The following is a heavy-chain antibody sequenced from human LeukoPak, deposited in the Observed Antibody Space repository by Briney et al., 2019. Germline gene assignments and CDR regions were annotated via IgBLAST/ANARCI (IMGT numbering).Heavy chain of an antibody. Sequence: SETLSLTCTVSGGSISSYYWSWIRQPPGKGLEWIGYIYYSGSTNYNPSLKSRVTISVDTSKNQFSLKLSSVTAADTAVYYCARGGSPPYYYDSSGYYNYWGQGTLVTVSS. J-gene: IGHJ4*02. CDR3: ARGGSPPYYYDSSGYYNY. CDR1: GGSISSYY. CDR2: IYYSGST. V-gene: IGHV4-59*12. D-gene: IGHD3-22*01.